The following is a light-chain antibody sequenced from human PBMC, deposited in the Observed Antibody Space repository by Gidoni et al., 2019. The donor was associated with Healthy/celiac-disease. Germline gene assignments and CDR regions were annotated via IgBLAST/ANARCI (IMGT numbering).Light chain of an antibody. Sequence: QSALTQPASVSGSPGQSITISCTGTSRDVGGYNYVSWYQQHPGKAPNLMIYDVSNRPSGVSNRFSGSKSGNTASLTISVLQAEDAADYYCSSYTSSSTLYVFGTGTKVTVL. CDR2: DVS. J-gene: IGLJ1*01. V-gene: IGLV2-14*01. CDR1: SRDVGGYNY. CDR3: SSYTSSSTLYV.